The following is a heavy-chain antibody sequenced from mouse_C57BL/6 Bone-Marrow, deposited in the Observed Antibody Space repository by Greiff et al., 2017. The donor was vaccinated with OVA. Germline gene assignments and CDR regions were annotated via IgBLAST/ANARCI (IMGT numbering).Heavy chain of an antibody. V-gene: IGHV5-15*01. Sequence: EVQGVESGGGLVQPGGSLKLSCAASGFTFSDYGMAWVRQAPRKGPEWVAFISNLAYSIYYADTVTGRFTISRENAKNTLYLEMSSLRSEDTAMYYCARLYYDYDEGYYFDDWGQGTTLTVSS. CDR1: GFTFSDYG. CDR2: ISNLAYSI. J-gene: IGHJ2*01. D-gene: IGHD2-4*01. CDR3: ARLYYDYDEGYYFDD.